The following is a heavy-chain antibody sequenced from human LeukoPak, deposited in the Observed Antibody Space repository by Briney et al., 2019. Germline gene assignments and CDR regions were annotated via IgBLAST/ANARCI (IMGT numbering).Heavy chain of an antibody. V-gene: IGHV3-20*01. Sequence: GGPLRLPGAASGFPLDDYGISGARQAPGKGLEWVSGINWNGGSTGYADSVKGRFTISRDNAKNSLYLQMNSLRAEDTALYHCARDLGAFDIWGQGTMATVSS. CDR2: INWNGGST. CDR1: GFPLDDYG. CDR3: ARDLGAFDI. J-gene: IGHJ3*02.